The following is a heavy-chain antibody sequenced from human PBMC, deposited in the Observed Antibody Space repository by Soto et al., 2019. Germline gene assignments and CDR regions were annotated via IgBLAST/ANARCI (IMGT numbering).Heavy chain of an antibody. J-gene: IGHJ6*02. CDR2: IIPIFGTA. CDR3: ARGFGGSSSLYFYGMDV. V-gene: IGHV1-69*13. D-gene: IGHD6-13*01. Sequence: SVKVSCKASGGTFSSYAISWVRQAPGQGLEWMGWIIPIFGTANYAQKFQGRVTITADECTSPAYMELSSLRSEDTAVYYCARGFGGSSSLYFYGMDVWGQGTTVTVSS. CDR1: GGTFSSYA.